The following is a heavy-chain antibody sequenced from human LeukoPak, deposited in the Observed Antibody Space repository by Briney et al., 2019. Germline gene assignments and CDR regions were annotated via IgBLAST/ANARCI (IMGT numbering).Heavy chain of an antibody. D-gene: IGHD2-15*01. Sequence: GESLKISCKGSGYSFSSYWIGWVRQMPGKGLEWMGINFPGDSDTRYSPSFQGQVTISADKSVSTAYMQWSSLEASDTAVYYCARGYCSGGSCPYYFEYWGQGTLVTVSS. CDR2: NFPGDSDT. J-gene: IGHJ4*02. CDR1: GYSFSSYW. CDR3: ARGYCSGGSCPYYFEY. V-gene: IGHV5-51*01.